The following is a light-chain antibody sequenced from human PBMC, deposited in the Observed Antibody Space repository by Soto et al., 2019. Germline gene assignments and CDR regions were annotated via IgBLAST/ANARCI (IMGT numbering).Light chain of an antibody. V-gene: IGKV3-20*01. J-gene: IGKJ1*01. Sequence: EIVLTQSPGTLSLSPVERATLSCMASQSVSSSYLAWYQQKPGQAPRLLIYASSSRATGIPDRFSGSGSGTDFTLTITRLEPEDFAVYYCQQYVTSSPRTFGQGTKVDIK. CDR3: QQYVTSSPRT. CDR2: ASS. CDR1: QSVSSSY.